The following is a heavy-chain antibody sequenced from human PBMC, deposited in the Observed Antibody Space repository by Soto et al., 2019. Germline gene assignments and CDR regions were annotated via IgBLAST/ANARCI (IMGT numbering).Heavy chain of an antibody. CDR1: GFTFSSYG. J-gene: IGHJ6*03. CDR2: IWYDGSNK. Sequence: VGSLRLSCAASGFTFSSYGMHWVRQAPGKGLEWVAVIWYDGSNKYYADSVKGRFTISRDNSKNTLYLQMNSLRAEDTAVYYCARDPQDIVVVVAALYYMDVWGKGTTVTVSS. V-gene: IGHV3-33*01. D-gene: IGHD2-15*01. CDR3: ARDPQDIVVVVAALYYMDV.